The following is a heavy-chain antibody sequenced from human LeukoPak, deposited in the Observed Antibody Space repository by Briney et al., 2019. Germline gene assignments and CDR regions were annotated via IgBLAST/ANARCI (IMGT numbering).Heavy chain of an antibody. J-gene: IGHJ5*02. D-gene: IGHD2-2*01. CDR1: GFTFSSYS. CDR3: ARDAVGGCSSTSCYPT. CDR2: ISSSSSYI. Sequence: GGSLRLSCAASGFTFSSYSMNRVRQAPGKGLEWVSSISSSSSYIYYADSVKGRFTISRDNAKNSLYLQMNSLRAEDTAVYYCARDAVGGCSSTSCYPTWGQGTLVTVSS. V-gene: IGHV3-21*01.